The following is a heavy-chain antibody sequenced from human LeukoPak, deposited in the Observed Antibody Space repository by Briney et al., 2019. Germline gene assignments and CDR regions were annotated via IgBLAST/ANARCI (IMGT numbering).Heavy chain of an antibody. J-gene: IGHJ4*02. CDR1: GFTVSTNS. CDR2: ISGGGST. V-gene: IGHV3-66*01. CDR3: AREISDYDHLTGYRAYFFDY. D-gene: IGHD3-9*01. Sequence: GGSLRLSCAASGFTVSTNSMTWVRQAPGKGLERVSLISGGGSTYYADSVKGRFTISRDNSKNTLYLQMNSLRAEDTAVYYCAREISDYDHLTGYRAYFFDYWGQGTLVTVSS.